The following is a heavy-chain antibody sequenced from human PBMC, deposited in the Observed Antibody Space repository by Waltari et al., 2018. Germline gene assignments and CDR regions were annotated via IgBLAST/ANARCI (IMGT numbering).Heavy chain of an antibody. Sequence: QLQLQESGPGLVKPSETLSLTCSVSDGSVRRSVSFWGWIRQPPGKGLEWIGSMFYTGHTYHNPSLKSRLTISVDTSKNQFSLKLSSVTAADAAVYYCARQAPSNWLYYFDYWGPGIPVTVSS. V-gene: IGHV4-39*01. CDR1: DGSVRRSVSF. CDR2: MFYTGHT. D-gene: IGHD6-13*01. J-gene: IGHJ4*02. CDR3: ARQAPSNWLYYFDY.